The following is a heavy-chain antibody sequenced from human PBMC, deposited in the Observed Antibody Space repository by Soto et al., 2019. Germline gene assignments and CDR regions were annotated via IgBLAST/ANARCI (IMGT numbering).Heavy chain of an antibody. CDR3: ARGGTSGYDLNAFDI. J-gene: IGHJ3*02. V-gene: IGHV3-30-3*01. Sequence: GGSLRLSCAASGFTLSSYAMHWVRQAPGKGLEWVAVISYDGSNKYYADSVKGRFTISRDNSKNTLYLQMNSLRAEDTAVYYCARGGTSGYDLNAFDIWGQGTMVTVSS. CDR1: GFTLSSYA. D-gene: IGHD5-12*01. CDR2: ISYDGSNK.